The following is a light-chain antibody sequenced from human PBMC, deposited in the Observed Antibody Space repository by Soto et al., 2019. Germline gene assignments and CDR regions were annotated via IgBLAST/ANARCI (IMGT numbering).Light chain of an antibody. Sequence: QSVLTQPPSASGSPGQSVAISCTGTSSDVGGYNYVSWYQQHPGKAPKLMIYEVNKRPSGVPDRFSGSKSGNTASLTVSGLQAEDEADYYCCSYAGVYTFVFGSGTKVTVL. CDR3: CSYAGVYTFV. J-gene: IGLJ1*01. V-gene: IGLV2-8*01. CDR1: SSDVGGYNY. CDR2: EVN.